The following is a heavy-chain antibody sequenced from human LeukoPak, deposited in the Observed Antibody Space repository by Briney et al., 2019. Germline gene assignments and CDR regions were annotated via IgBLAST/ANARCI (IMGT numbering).Heavy chain of an antibody. Sequence: GGSLRLSCAASGFTFSSYAMHWVRQAPGKGLEWVAVISYDGSNKYYADSVKGRFTISRDNSKNTLYLQMNSLRSEDTAVYYCARAVPMLSAKYYYYYGMDVWGQGTTVTVSS. J-gene: IGHJ6*02. CDR3: ARAVPMLSAKYYYYYGMDV. D-gene: IGHD2-8*01. V-gene: IGHV3-30-3*01. CDR1: GFTFSSYA. CDR2: ISYDGSNK.